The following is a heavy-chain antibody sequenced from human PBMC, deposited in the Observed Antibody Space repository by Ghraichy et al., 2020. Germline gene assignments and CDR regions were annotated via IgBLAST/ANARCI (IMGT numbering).Heavy chain of an antibody. J-gene: IGHJ6*02. V-gene: IGHV3-33*08. CDR2: IWYDGSNK. CDR3: ARDHAVRGYSGYDGGRYYYYGMDV. Sequence: GESLNISCAASGFTFSSYGMHWVRQAPGKGLEWVAVIWYDGSNKYYADSVKGRFTISRDNSKNTLYLQMNSLRAEEPAVYYCARDHAVRGYSGYDGGRYYYYGMDVWGQGTTVTVSS. CDR1: GFTFSSYG. D-gene: IGHD5-12*01.